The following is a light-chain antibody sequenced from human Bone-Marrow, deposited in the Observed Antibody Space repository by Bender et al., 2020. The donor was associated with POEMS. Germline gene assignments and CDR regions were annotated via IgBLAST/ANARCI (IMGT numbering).Light chain of an antibody. CDR1: SSDVGSYNF. V-gene: IGLV2-14*02. Sequence: QSALTQPASVSGSPGQSITISCTGSSSDVGSYNFVSWYQQHPGKAPKLMIYEGSKRPSEVSNRFSGSKSGTSASLAISGLQSEDEADYYCSSYTSTSPWVFGGGTKLTVL. CDR3: SSYTSTSPWV. J-gene: IGLJ3*02. CDR2: EGS.